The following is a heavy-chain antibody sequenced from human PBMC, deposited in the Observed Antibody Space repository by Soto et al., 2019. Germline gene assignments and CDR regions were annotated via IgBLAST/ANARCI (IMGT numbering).Heavy chain of an antibody. Sequence: QVQLVQSGAEVEKPGASVKVSCKASGYTFTSYYMHWVRQAPGQGLEWMGIINPSGGSTSYAQKFQRRVTMSRDTSTSTVYMDLSSLRSEDTAVYYCARDLGYYYGSGSYFGAFDYWGQGTLVTVSS. CDR2: INPSGGST. D-gene: IGHD3-10*01. J-gene: IGHJ4*02. CDR3: ARDLGYYYGSGSYFGAFDY. V-gene: IGHV1-46*01. CDR1: GYTFTSYY.